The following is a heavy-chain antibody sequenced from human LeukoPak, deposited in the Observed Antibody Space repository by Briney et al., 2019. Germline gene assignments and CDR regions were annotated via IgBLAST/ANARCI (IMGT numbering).Heavy chain of an antibody. Sequence: ASVKVSCKASGYTFTSYAMHWVRQAPGQRLEWMGWINAGNGNTKYSQKFQGRVTITRDTSASTAYMELSSLRSEDTAEYYCARATMVRGVIIRPSYFDYWGQGTLVTVSS. CDR1: GYTFTSYA. V-gene: IGHV1-3*01. CDR3: ARATMVRGVIIRPSYFDY. CDR2: INAGNGNT. J-gene: IGHJ4*02. D-gene: IGHD3-10*01.